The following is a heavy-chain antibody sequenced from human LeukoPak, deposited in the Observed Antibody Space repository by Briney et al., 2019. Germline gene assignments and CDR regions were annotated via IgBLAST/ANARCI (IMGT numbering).Heavy chain of an antibody. CDR1: GYTFISYA. V-gene: IGHV7-4-1*02. CDR3: ARDNIDFWSGYYRDAFDI. Sequence: ASVKVSCKASGYTFISYALSWVRQAPGQGLEWMGWINIETGNPTYAQGFTGRFVFSLDTSVSTAYLQISSLKAEDTAVYYCARDNIDFWSGYYRDAFDIWGQGTMVTVSS. CDR2: INIETGNP. D-gene: IGHD3-3*01. J-gene: IGHJ3*02.